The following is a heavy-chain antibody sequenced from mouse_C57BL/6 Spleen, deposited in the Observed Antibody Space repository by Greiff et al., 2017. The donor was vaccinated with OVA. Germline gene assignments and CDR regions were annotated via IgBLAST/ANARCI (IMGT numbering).Heavy chain of an antibody. J-gene: IGHJ3*01. Sequence: DVMLVESGGDLVKPGGSLKLSCAASGFTFSSYGMSWVRQTPDKRLEWVATISSGGSYTYYPDSVKGRFTISRDNAKNTLYLQMSSLKSEDTAMYYCARGDSNYGFAYWGQGTLVTVSA. CDR1: GFTFSSYG. D-gene: IGHD2-5*01. V-gene: IGHV5-6*02. CDR3: ARGDSNYGFAY. CDR2: ISSGGSYT.